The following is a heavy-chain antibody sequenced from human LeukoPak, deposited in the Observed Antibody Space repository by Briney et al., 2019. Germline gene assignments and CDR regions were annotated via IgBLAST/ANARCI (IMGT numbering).Heavy chain of an antibody. D-gene: IGHD6-13*01. V-gene: IGHV1-69*06. CDR2: IIPIFGTA. J-gene: IGHJ4*02. CDR1: GGTFSSYA. CDR3: ARGYSSSWYPGSAFDY. Sequence: ASVKVSCKASGGTFSSYAISWVRQAPGQGLEWMGGIIPIFGTANYAQKFQGRVTITADKSTSTAYMEPSSLRSEDTAVYYCARGYSSSWYPGSAFDYWGQGTLVTVFS.